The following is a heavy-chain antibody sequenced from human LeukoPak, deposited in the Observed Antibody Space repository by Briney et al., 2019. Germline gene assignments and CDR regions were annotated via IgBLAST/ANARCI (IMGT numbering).Heavy chain of an antibody. V-gene: IGHV4-38-2*01. J-gene: IGHJ5*02. CDR3: ARHRVGSGDMYYDFWSGYSGFDP. D-gene: IGHD3-3*01. CDR1: GYSISSGYY. CDR2: IYHSGST. Sequence: SETLSLTCAVSGYSISSGYYGGWIRQPPGKGLEGMGRIYHSGSTYYNPSLKSRVTISVDTSKNQFSLKLSSVTAADTAVYYCARHRVGSGDMYYDFWSGYSGFDPWGQGTLVTVSS.